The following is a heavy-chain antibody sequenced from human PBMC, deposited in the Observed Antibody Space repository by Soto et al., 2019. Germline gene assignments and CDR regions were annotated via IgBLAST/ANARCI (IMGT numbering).Heavy chain of an antibody. CDR2: INHSGST. CDR1: GGSFSGYY. CDR3: ARGRRTTVTIDY. V-gene: IGHV4-34*01. D-gene: IGHD4-17*01. Sequence: QVQLQQWGAGLLKPSETLSLTCAVYGGSFSGYYWSWIRQPPGKGLEWFGEINHSGSTNYNPSIKSRVTISVDTSKNQFSLKLSSVTAADTAVYYCARGRRTTVTIDYWGQGNLVTVSS. J-gene: IGHJ4*02.